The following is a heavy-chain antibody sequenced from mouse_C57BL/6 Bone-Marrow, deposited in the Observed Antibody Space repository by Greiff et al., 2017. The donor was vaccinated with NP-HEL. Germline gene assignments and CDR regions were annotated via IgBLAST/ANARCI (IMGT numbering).Heavy chain of an antibody. J-gene: IGHJ4*01. CDR2: INPSNGGT. CDR1: GYTFTSSW. CDR3: ARGGCGDYYAMED. Sequence: QVQLQQPVTELVKPGASVKLSCTASGYTFTSSWMHWVKQRPGQGLEWIGNINPSNGGTNYTAKFKGKATLTVDTSSSTAYLQLSSLTSEDSAVYYCARGGCGDYYAMEDWGQGTSVTVAA. V-gene: IGHV1-53*01.